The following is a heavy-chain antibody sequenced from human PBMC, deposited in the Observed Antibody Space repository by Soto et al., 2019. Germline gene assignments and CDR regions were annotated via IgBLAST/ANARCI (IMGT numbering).Heavy chain of an antibody. V-gene: IGHV3-21*01. D-gene: IGHD5-12*01. Sequence: EVQLVESGGGLVKPGGSLRLSCAASGFTFSSYSMNWVRQAPGKGLEWVSSISSSSSYIYYADSVKGRFTISRDNAKNSLYLLMNSLRAEDTAVYYCARGGIVATICDYWGQGTLVTVSS. CDR1: GFTFSSYS. CDR2: ISSSSSYI. CDR3: ARGGIVATICDY. J-gene: IGHJ4*02.